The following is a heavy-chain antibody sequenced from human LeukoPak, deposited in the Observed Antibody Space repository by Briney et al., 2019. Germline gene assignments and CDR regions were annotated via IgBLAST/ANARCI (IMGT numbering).Heavy chain of an antibody. J-gene: IGHJ4*02. CDR3: ASGGNGDYYFDY. CDR2: IYYRGST. V-gene: IGHV4-59*08. D-gene: IGHD4-17*01. CDR1: GGAISTFY. Sequence: SETLSLTCTVSGGAISTFYWSWIRQPPGKGLEWIGYIYYRGSTDHNPSLKSRVTISVDTSKNQFFLKLSSVTAADTAVYYCASGGNGDYYFDYWGQGTLVTVSS.